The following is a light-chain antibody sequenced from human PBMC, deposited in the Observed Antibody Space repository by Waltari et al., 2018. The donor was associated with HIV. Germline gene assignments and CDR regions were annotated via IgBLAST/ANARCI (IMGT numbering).Light chain of an antibody. V-gene: IGKV4-1*01. CDR3: QQYYSNPPT. J-gene: IGKJ1*01. CDR1: QPIFYSSKNKKY. CDR2: WAS. Sequence: DIVMTQSPHALALSLGEGAIFNCQSSQPIFYSSKNKKYLAWYQQSPGQTPQLLIYWASTRDSGVPDRFSGSGSGTDFTLTISNLQSEDVAIYFCQQYYSNPPTFGQGTKVEVK.